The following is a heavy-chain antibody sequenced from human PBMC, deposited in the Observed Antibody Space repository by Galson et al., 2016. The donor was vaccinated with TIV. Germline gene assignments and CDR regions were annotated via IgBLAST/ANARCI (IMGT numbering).Heavy chain of an antibody. V-gene: IGHV1-2*02. CDR2: INPDSGDT. J-gene: IGHJ3*02. CDR3: ARDPSPVTTSPFDI. CDR1: GYTFTGYY. Sequence: CKASGYTFTGYYMHWVRQAPGQGLEWMGWINPDSGDTNYSQKFQGRVTMTRDTSINTAYMELSNLKSDDTAVYFCARDPSPVTTSPFDIWGQGTMVNVSS. D-gene: IGHD4-17*01.